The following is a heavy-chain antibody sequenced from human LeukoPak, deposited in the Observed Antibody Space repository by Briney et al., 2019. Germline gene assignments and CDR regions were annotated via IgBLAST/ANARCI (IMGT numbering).Heavy chain of an antibody. Sequence: SQNLSLNCTVSGGSISSGDYYWRWIRQPPGKGLEWIGYIYYSGSTYYNPSLKSRVTISVDTSKNQFSMKLSSVTAADTDVYYCARDVQLGLDYWGQGTLVTVSS. J-gene: IGHJ4*02. V-gene: IGHV4-30-4*08. D-gene: IGHD6-6*01. CDR1: GGSISSGDYY. CDR2: IYYSGST. CDR3: ARDVQLGLDY.